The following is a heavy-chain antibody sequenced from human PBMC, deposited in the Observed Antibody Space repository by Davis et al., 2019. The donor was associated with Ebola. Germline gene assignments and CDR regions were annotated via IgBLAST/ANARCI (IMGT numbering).Heavy chain of an antibody. CDR1: GFTFSSYG. D-gene: IGHD2-21*01. CDR3: ARGDSSYYYYNYMDV. J-gene: IGHJ6*03. CDR2: IWYDGSNK. Sequence: PGGSLRLSCAASGFTFSSYGMHWVRQAPGKGLEWVAVIWYDGSNKYYADSVKGRFTISRDNSKNTLYLQMNSLRAEDTAVYYCARGDSSYYYYNYMDVWGKGTTVTVSS. V-gene: IGHV3-33*01.